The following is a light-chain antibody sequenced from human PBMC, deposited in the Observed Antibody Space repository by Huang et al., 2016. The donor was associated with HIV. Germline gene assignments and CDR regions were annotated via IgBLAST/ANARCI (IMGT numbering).Light chain of an antibody. CDR1: QIITTH. V-gene: IGKV1-39*01. Sequence: DIQMTQSPSSLSASVGDRVIITCRASQIITTHLKWYQQKPGKAPILLIYAASSLQTGVPPRFSGSGSGTDFTLTIDSLQPEDFATYYCQQSYNTPRTFGQGTKLEV. CDR3: QQSYNTPRT. CDR2: AAS. J-gene: IGKJ1*01.